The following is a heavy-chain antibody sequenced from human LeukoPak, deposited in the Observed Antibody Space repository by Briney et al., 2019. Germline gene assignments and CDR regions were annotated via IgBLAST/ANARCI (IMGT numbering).Heavy chain of an antibody. Sequence: SQTLSLTCAVSGRSISSGGYYWSWIRQPPGKGLEWIGYIYHSGSTYYNPSLKSRVTISVDRSKNQFSLKLSSVTAADTAVYYCARATFGEPYFDYWGQGTLVTVSS. V-gene: IGHV4-30-2*01. D-gene: IGHD3-10*01. CDR1: GRSISSGGYY. CDR2: IYHSGST. J-gene: IGHJ4*02. CDR3: ARATFGEPYFDY.